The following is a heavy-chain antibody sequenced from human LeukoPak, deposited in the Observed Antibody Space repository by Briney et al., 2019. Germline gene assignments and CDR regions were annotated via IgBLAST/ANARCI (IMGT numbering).Heavy chain of an antibody. J-gene: IGHJ4*02. D-gene: IGHD5-24*01. V-gene: IGHV4-34*01. CDR1: GGSFSGYY. CDR3: ARRDGYNRSFDY. Sequence: PSETLSLTCAVYGGSFSGYYWSWIRQPPGKGLEWIGEINHSGSTNYNPSLKSRVTISVDTSKNRFSLKLSSVTAADTAVYYCARRDGYNRSFDYWGQGTLVTVSS. CDR2: INHSGST.